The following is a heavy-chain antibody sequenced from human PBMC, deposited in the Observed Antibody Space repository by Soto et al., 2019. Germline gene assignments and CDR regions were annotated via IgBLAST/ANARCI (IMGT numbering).Heavy chain of an antibody. V-gene: IGHV3-23*01. D-gene: IGHD3-9*01. CDR2: VTGSATNI. J-gene: IGHJ4*02. CDR1: GFTFGDYA. CDR3: AKGGATYGLLTHDY. Sequence: EVQLWESGGGLIQPGGSLRLSCADSGFTFGDYAMSWVRQAPGKGLVGVATVTGSATNIYYTDSVKGRFAVSIDNSRDTLYLQMNRLTAEDTAISYCAKGGATYGLLTHDYWGQGTLGTVSS.